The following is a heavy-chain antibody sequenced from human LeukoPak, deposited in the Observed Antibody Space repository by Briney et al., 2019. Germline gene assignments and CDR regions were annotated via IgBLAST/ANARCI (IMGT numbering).Heavy chain of an antibody. J-gene: IGHJ6*03. D-gene: IGHD3-3*01. CDR3: ARTGDYDFWSDYHFYYYYYMDV. CDR1: GFTFSSYW. V-gene: IGHV3-7*01. Sequence: AGGSLRLSCAASGFTFSSYWMSWVRQAPGKGLEWVANIKQDGSEKYYVDSVKGRFTISRDNAKNSLYLQMNSLRAEDTAVYYCARTGDYDFWSDYHFYYYYYMDVWGKGTTVTVSS. CDR2: IKQDGSEK.